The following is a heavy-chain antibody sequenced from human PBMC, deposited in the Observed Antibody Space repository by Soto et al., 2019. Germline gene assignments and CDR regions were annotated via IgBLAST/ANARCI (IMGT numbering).Heavy chain of an antibody. CDR3: ARGEESFPCYDY. CDR1: GGSISSSSYY. J-gene: IGHJ4*02. CDR2: IYYSGST. V-gene: IGHV4-39*01. Sequence: PSETRSLTCTVSGGSISSSSYYWGWIRQPTGKGLEWIGSIYYSGSTYYNPSLKSRVTISVDTSKNQFSLKLSSVTAADTAVYYCARGEESFPCYDYWGQGTLVTVSS. D-gene: IGHD2-15*01.